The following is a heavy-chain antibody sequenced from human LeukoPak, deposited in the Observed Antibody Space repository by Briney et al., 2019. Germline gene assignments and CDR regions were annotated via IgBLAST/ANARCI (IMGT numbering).Heavy chain of an antibody. J-gene: IGHJ5*02. V-gene: IGHV3-23*01. CDR3: EKDVFELRYFDGWFDP. D-gene: IGHD3-9*01. Sequence: PGRSLRLSCAASGFTFSSYAMSCVRQAPGKGLEWVSAISGSGGSTYYTDSVKGRFTISRDNSKNTLYLQMNSLRAEDTAVYYCEKDVFELRYFDGWFDPWGQGTLVTVSS. CDR1: GFTFSSYA. CDR2: ISGSGGST.